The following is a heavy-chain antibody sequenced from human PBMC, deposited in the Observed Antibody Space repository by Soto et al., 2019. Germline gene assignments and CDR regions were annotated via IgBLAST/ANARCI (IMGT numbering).Heavy chain of an antibody. CDR1: GYTLTKLS. Sequence: GASVKVSCKVSGYTLTKLSVHWVRQAPGKGLEWMGGFDPEDGETIYAQGFQGRITITRDASATTAYMELSSLRFEDTAVYYCVRVMWNSNWPMYWGQGTLVTVSS. V-gene: IGHV1-24*01. CDR3: VRVMWNSNWPMY. D-gene: IGHD6-13*01. J-gene: IGHJ4*02. CDR2: FDPEDGET.